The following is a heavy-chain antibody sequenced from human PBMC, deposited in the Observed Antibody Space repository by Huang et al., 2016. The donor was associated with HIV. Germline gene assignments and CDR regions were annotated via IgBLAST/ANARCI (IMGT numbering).Heavy chain of an antibody. CDR3: ACDPFIKAFDL. CDR2: IRGVSGQK. J-gene: IGHJ3*01. Sequence: EVQLVESGGGLVQPGGSLRLSCVASEFSFSTYWMMWLRQVPGKGLEWVVSIRGVSGQKDCLDAVQGRVIIARYNPKNSLYLQMNNVRAEDAGVYYWACDPFIKAFDLWGQGTLVTVSS. CDR1: EFSFSTYW. V-gene: IGHV3-7*01.